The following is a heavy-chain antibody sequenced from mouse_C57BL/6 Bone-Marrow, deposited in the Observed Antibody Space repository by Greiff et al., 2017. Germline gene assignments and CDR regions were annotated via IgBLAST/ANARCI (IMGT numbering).Heavy chain of an antibody. J-gene: IGHJ2*01. D-gene: IGHD2-1*01. CDR1: GYTFTSYW. CDR3: AKGGNYVGVY. CDR2: IDPSDSYP. V-gene: IGHV1-59*01. Sequence: QVQLQQPGAELVRPGTSVKLSCKASGYTFTSYWMHWVKQRPGQGLEWIGVIDPSDSYPNYNQKFKGKATLTVDTSSRTAYMQLSSLTSEDSAVYYCAKGGNYVGVYWGQGTTLTVSS.